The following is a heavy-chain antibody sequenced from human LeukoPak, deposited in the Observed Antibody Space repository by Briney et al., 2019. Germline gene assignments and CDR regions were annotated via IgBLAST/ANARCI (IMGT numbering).Heavy chain of an antibody. J-gene: IGHJ4*02. CDR2: IYTSGST. Sequence: SETLSLTCTVSGGSISSSSYYWSWIRQPAGKGLEWIGRIYTSGSTNYNPSLKSRVTMSVDTSKNQFSLKLSSVTAADTAVYYCARGPLAYYDSSGYYDYWGQGTLVTVSS. D-gene: IGHD3-22*01. CDR3: ARGPLAYYDSSGYYDY. CDR1: GGSISSSSYY. V-gene: IGHV4-61*02.